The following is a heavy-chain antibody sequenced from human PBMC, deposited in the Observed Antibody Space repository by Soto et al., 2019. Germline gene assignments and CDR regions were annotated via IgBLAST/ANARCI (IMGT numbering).Heavy chain of an antibody. CDR1: GYTFTSYD. J-gene: IGHJ3*02. V-gene: IGHV1-8*01. Sequence: ASVKVSCKASGYTFTSYDINWVRQATGQGLEWMGWMNRNSGNTGYAQKFQGRVTMTRNTSISTAYMELSSLRSEDTAVYYCARTGSSWYNAFDIWGQGTMVTVSS. CDR2: MNRNSGNT. CDR3: ARTGSSWYNAFDI. D-gene: IGHD6-13*01.